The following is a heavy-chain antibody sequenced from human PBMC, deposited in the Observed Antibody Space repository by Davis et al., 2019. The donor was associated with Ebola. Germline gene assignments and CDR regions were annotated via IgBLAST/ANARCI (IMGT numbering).Heavy chain of an antibody. CDR2: IYPGDSDT. V-gene: IGHV5-51*01. CDR3: ARRVQPLYFDY. Sequence: PGGSLRLSCKGSGYSFTSYWIGWVRQMPGKGLEWMGIIYPGDSDTRYSPSFQGQVTISADKSISTAYLQWSSLKASDTAMYYCARRVQPLYFDYWGQGTLVTVSS. D-gene: IGHD6-13*01. J-gene: IGHJ4*02. CDR1: GYSFTSYW.